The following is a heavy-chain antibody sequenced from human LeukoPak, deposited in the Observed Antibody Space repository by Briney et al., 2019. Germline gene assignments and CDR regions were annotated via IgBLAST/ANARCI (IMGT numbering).Heavy chain of an antibody. D-gene: IGHD1-26*01. CDR3: ARTPSGAGAFDI. Sequence: SVKVSCKASGGTFSSYAISWVRQAPGQGLEWMGRIIPIFGTANYAQKFQGRVTITTDESTSTAYRELSSLRSEDTAVYYCARTPSGAGAFDIWGQGTMVTVSS. J-gene: IGHJ3*02. CDR2: IIPIFGTA. V-gene: IGHV1-69*05. CDR1: GGTFSSYA.